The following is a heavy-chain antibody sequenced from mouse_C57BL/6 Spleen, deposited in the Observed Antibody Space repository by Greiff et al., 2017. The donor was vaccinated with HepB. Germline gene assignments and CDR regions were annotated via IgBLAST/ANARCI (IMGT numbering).Heavy chain of an antibody. Sequence: VQLQQPGAELVRPGSSVKLSCKASGYTFPRYWMHWVKQRPIQGLEWIGNIDPSDSETHYNQKFKDKATLTVDKSSSTAYMQLSSLTSEDSAVYYCAGGGDYFDYWGQGTTLTVSS. J-gene: IGHJ2*01. CDR1: GYTFPRYW. V-gene: IGHV1-52*01. CDR3: AGGGDYFDY. CDR2: IDPSDSET.